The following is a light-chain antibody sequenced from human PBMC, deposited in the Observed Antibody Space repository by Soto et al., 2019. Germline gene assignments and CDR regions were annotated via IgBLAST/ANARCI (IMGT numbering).Light chain of an antibody. Sequence: EIVLTQSPGTLSMSPGERATLSCRASQSVRDTFLAWYQQRPGQAPRLLIYGASSRAPGIPDRFSGSGSGTDFTLTISRLEPEDFAVYYCQQFGSSTMYTFGQGTKLEIK. CDR3: QQFGSSTMYT. V-gene: IGKV3-20*01. CDR1: QSVRDTF. J-gene: IGKJ2*01. CDR2: GAS.